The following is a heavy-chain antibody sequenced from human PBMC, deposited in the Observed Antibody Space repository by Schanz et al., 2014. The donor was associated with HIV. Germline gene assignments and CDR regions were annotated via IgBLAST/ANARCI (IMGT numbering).Heavy chain of an antibody. Sequence: QMQLVESGGAVVRPWGSLRLSCAASGFDFSDSYMNWFRQAPGRGLEWVAVMSYDGTNKYYADSVKGRFTISRDNAKNSLYLQMNSLRAEDTAVYYCARDRFTVTTDEGLDYWGQGTLVTVSS. CDR3: ARDRFTVTTDEGLDY. J-gene: IGHJ4*02. D-gene: IGHD4-17*01. V-gene: IGHV3-30-3*01. CDR1: GFDFSDSY. CDR2: MSYDGTNK.